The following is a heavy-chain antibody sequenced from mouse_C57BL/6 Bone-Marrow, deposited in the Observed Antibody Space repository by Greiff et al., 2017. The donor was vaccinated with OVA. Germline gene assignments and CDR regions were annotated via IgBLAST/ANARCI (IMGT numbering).Heavy chain of an antibody. CDR3: AGGVWFAY. J-gene: IGHJ3*01. CDR1: GFTFTDYY. V-gene: IGHV7-3*01. Sequence: EVMLVESGGGLVQPGGSLSLSCAASGFTFTDYYMSWVRQPPGKALEWLGFIRNKANGHTTEYSASVKGRFTISRDNSQSILYLQMNALRAEDSATYYCAGGVWFAYWGQGTLVTVSA. CDR2: IRNKANGHTT.